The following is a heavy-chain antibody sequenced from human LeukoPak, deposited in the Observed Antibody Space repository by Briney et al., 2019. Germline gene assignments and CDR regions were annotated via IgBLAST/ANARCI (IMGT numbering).Heavy chain of an antibody. Sequence: PGGSLRLSCAASGFTFSDFAMSWLRQAPGKGLEWVSDISYGGGSTNYADSVKGRFTISRDNSKNTLYLQMNSLRAEDTAVYYCAKDETAIIIAPFDYWGQGTLVTVSS. J-gene: IGHJ4*02. D-gene: IGHD5-24*01. CDR1: GFTFSDFA. V-gene: IGHV3-23*01. CDR2: ISYGGGST. CDR3: AKDETAIIIAPFDY.